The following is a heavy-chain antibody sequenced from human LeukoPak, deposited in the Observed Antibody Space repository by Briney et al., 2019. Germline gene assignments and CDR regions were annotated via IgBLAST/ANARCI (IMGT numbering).Heavy chain of an antibody. CDR2: IYYSGST. CDR1: GGSISNSSYY. Sequence: SETLSLTCTVSGGSISNSSYYWGWIRQPPGKGLEWIGSIYYSGSTYYNPSLKSRVTISVDTSKNQFSLKLSSVTAADTAVYYCARGSGSYRYMDVWGKGTTVTVSS. CDR3: ARGSGSYRYMDV. D-gene: IGHD3-10*01. V-gene: IGHV4-39*07. J-gene: IGHJ6*03.